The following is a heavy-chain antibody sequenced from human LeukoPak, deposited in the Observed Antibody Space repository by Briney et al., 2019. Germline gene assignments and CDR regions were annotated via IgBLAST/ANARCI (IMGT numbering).Heavy chain of an antibody. CDR2: IYSGGST. CDR3: ARDRYFDWLLPSGMDV. J-gene: IGHJ6*02. D-gene: IGHD3-9*01. CDR1: GFTVSSNY. Sequence: GGSLRLSCAASGFTVSSNYMSWVRQAPGKGLEWVSVIYSGGSTYYADYVKGRFTISRDNSKDTLYLQMNSLRAEDTAVYYCARDRYFDWLLPSGMDVWGQGTTVTVSS. V-gene: IGHV3-66*01.